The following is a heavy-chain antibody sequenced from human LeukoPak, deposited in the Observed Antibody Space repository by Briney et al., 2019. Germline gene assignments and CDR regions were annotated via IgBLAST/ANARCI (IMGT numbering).Heavy chain of an antibody. Sequence: GGSLRLSCAVSGFTFSSYTMNWVRQAPGKGLEWVSSITGSSTYIYYADSVKGRFTISRDNAKNSLYLQMNSLRAEDTALYYCARAWVEMATSPLGYWGQGTLVTVSS. J-gene: IGHJ4*02. CDR2: ITGSSTYI. V-gene: IGHV3-21*04. CDR3: ARAWVEMATSPLGY. D-gene: IGHD5-24*01. CDR1: GFTFSSYT.